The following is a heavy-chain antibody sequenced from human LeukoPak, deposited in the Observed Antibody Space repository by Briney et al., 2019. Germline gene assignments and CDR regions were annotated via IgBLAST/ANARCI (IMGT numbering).Heavy chain of an antibody. J-gene: IGHJ4*02. CDR2: ISSSSSYI. CDR3: AREGYSSSWYYFDY. D-gene: IGHD6-13*01. Sequence: GGSLRLSCAASGFTFSSYSMNWVRQAPGRGLEWVSSISSSSSYIYYADSVKGRFTISRDNAKNSLYLQMNSLRAEDTAVYYCAREGYSSSWYYFDYWGQGTLVTVSS. CDR1: GFTFSSYS. V-gene: IGHV3-21*01.